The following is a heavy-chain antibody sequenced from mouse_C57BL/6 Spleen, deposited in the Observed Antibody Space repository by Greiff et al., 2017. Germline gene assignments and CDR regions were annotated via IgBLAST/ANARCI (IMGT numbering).Heavy chain of an antibody. CDR1: GYAFSSSW. CDR2: IYPGDGDT. CDR3: ARSSYAMDY. Sequence: QVQLQQSGPELVKPGASVKISCKASGYAFSSSWMNWVKQRPGKGLEGIGRIYPGDGDTNYNGKFKGKATLTADKSSSTAYMQLSSLTSEDSAVYFCARSSYAMDYWGQGTSVTVSS. V-gene: IGHV1-82*01. J-gene: IGHJ4*01.